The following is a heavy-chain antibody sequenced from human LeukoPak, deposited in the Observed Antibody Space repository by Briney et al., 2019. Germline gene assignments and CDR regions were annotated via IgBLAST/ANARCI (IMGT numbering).Heavy chain of an antibody. J-gene: IGHJ6*02. Sequence: ASVKVSCKASGYTFTSYGISWVRQAPGQGLEWMGWISAYNGNTNYAQKLQGRVTMTTDTSTSTAYMELRSLRSDDTAVYYCARDWSLGTVTKTYYYYYGMDVWGQGTTATVSS. CDR2: ISAYNGNT. CDR3: ARDWSLGTVTKTYYYYYGMDV. V-gene: IGHV1-18*01. CDR1: GYTFTSYG. D-gene: IGHD4-11*01.